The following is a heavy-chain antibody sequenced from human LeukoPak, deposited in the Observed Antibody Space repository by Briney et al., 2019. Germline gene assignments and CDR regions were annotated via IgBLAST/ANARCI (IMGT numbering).Heavy chain of an antibody. CDR3: ARSTAGFDY. J-gene: IGHJ4*02. CDR1: GFTFSSYG. D-gene: IGHD1-1*01. CDR2: IKEDGSEK. Sequence: GGSLRLSCAASGFTFSSYGMHWVRQAPGKGLEWVANIKEDGSEKYYVDSVKGRFTISRDNAKNSLSLQMSSLRAEDTAVYYCARSTAGFDYWGQGTLVTVSS. V-gene: IGHV3-7*01.